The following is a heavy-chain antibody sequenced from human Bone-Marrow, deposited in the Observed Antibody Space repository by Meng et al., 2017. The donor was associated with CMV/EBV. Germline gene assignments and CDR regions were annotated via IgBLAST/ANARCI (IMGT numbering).Heavy chain of an antibody. J-gene: IGHJ6*02. V-gene: IGHV3-33*01. D-gene: IGHD3-3*01. CDR1: GFTFSNYG. CDR3: ARGDYDFWSGYSYGMDV. CDR2: TWYDGSNK. Sequence: GGSLRLSCAASGFTFSNYGMHWVRQAPGKGLEWVTFTWYDGSNKYYADSVKGRFTISRDNSKNTLYLQMNSLRAEDTAVYYCARGDYDFWSGYSYGMDVWGQGPTVTVSS.